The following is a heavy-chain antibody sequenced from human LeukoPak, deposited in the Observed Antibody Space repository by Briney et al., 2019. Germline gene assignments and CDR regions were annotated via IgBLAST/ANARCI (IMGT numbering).Heavy chain of an antibody. CDR1: GFSFSTYV. J-gene: IGHJ4*02. CDR3: VRGTGY. CDR2: ISSNGDNT. Sequence: GGSLRLSCSVSGFSFSTYVMHWVREAPGKGLEYVSAISSNGDNTYYADSVKGRFTISRDNSKNTLYLQMSSLRADDTAVYYCVRGTGYWGQGTLVTVSS. V-gene: IGHV3-64D*06.